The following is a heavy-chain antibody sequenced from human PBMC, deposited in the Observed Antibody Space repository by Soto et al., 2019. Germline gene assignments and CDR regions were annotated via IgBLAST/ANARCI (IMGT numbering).Heavy chain of an antibody. CDR2: IYYSGST. Sequence: SETLSLTCTVSGGSISSGGYYWSWIRQHPGKGLEWIGYIYYSGSTYYNPSLKSRVTISVDTSKNQFSLKLSSVTAADTAVYYCARTVESEGHCSSTSCGAFDIWGQGTMVTVSS. V-gene: IGHV4-31*03. CDR3: ARTVESEGHCSSTSCGAFDI. D-gene: IGHD2-2*01. CDR1: GGSISSGGYY. J-gene: IGHJ3*02.